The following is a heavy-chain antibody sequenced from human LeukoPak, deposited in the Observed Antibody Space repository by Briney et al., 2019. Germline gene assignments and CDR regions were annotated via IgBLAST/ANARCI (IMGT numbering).Heavy chain of an antibody. D-gene: IGHD1-26*01. CDR1: GFTFSSYA. Sequence: GGSLRLSCSASGFTFSSYAMHWVRQAPGKGLEYVSAISSNGGSTYYADSVKGRFTISRDNSKNTLYLQMNSLRAEDTAVYYCAKQIVGASPPDYWGQGTLVTVSS. CDR2: ISSNGGST. V-gene: IGHV3-64*04. J-gene: IGHJ4*02. CDR3: AKQIVGASPPDY.